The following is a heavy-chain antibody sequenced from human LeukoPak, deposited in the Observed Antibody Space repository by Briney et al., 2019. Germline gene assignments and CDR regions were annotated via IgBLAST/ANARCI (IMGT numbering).Heavy chain of an antibody. CDR2: ISSSGSTI. CDR3: ARSQYYDSSGYYPLLYYYYGVDV. CDR1: GFTFSSYE. J-gene: IGHJ6*02. V-gene: IGHV3-48*03. Sequence: GGPLRFCCAAAGFTFSSYEMNWVRQAPEKGLERVSYISSSGSTIYYADSVKGRFTISRDNAKNSLYLQMNSLRAEDTAVYYCARSQYYDSSGYYPLLYYYYGVDVWGQGTTVTVSS. D-gene: IGHD3-22*01.